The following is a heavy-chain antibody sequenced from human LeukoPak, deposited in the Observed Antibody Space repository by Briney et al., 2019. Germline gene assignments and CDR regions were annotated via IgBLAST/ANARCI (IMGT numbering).Heavy chain of an antibody. CDR3: ANTNDRDGDFNGDY. D-gene: IGHD1-1*01. CDR1: GFTFSSYA. CDR2: ISASGGST. V-gene: IGHV3-23*01. Sequence: GGSLRLSCAASGFTFSSYALSWVRQAPGKGLEWVSTISASGGSTYYADSVKGRFTIFRDNPKNTLYLQMNSLRAEDTAVYYCANTNDRDGDFNGDYWGQGTLVTVSA. J-gene: IGHJ4*02.